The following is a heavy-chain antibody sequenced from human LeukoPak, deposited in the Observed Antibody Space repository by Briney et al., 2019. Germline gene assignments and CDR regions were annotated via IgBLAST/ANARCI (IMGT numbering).Heavy chain of an antibody. CDR3: ARGARYCSSTSCAGDRYYMDV. CDR1: GGSFSGYY. J-gene: IGHJ6*03. V-gene: IGHV4-34*01. D-gene: IGHD2-2*01. CDR2: INHSGST. Sequence: PSETLSLTCAVYGGSFSGYYWSWIRQPPGKGLERIGEINHSGSTNYNPSLKSRVTISVDTSKNQFSLKLSSVTAADTAVYYCARGARYCSSTSCAGDRYYMDVWGKGTTVTVSS.